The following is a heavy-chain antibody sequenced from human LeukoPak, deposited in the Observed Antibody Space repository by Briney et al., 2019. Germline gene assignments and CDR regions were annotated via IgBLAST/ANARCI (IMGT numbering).Heavy chain of an antibody. V-gene: IGHV3-23*01. J-gene: IGHJ4*02. CDR1: GFTFSSYA. Sequence: GGALRLSCAASGFTFSSYAMNWVRQAPGKGLEWVSTISGGGGSTYYADSVKGRFTISRDNSENTLYLQVNSLRAEDTAVYYCAKGGKWDVTPFDYWGQGTLVTVSS. CDR2: ISGGGGST. CDR3: AKGGKWDVTPFDY. D-gene: IGHD1-26*01.